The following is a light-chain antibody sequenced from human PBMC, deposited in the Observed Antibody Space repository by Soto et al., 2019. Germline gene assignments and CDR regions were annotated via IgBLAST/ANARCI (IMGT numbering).Light chain of an antibody. CDR3: QQYNNLPTGT. V-gene: IGKV3-15*01. CDR2: GAS. J-gene: IGKJ1*01. CDR1: QSVSSN. Sequence: EIVMTQSPATLSVSPGERATLSCRASQSVSSNLAWYQQKPGQAPRLLIYGASTRATGIPARFSGSGSGTEFTLTISSLQSEDFAVYYCQQYNNLPTGTFGQGTKVELK.